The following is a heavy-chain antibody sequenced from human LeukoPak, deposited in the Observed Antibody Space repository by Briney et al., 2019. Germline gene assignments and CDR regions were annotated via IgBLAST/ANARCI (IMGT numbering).Heavy chain of an antibody. D-gene: IGHD3-16*02. J-gene: IGHJ4*02. V-gene: IGHV1-2*02. CDR2: INPNSGGT. CDR3: ARGRYYDYVWGSYRFPSLGY. CDR1: GYTFTGNY. Sequence: ASVKVSCKASGYTFTGNYLHRVRQAPGQGLEPMGWINPNSGGTHYAQKFQGRVTMTRDTSISTAYMELSSLRSEDTAVYYCARGRYYDYVWGSYRFPSLGYWGQGTLVTVSS.